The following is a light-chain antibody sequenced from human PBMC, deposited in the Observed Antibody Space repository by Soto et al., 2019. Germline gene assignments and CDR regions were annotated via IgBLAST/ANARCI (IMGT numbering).Light chain of an antibody. CDR2: STN. CDR1: SGSVSPSYH. V-gene: IGLV8-61*01. J-gene: IGLJ1*01. Sequence: QTVVTQEPAFSVSPGGTVTLTCGLSSGSVSPSYHPSWYQQTPGQAPRTLIYSTNIRSSGVPDRFSGSILGNKAALTITGAQADDESDYFCVLYMGRVFYVIGTGTKVTVL. CDR3: VLYMGRVFYV.